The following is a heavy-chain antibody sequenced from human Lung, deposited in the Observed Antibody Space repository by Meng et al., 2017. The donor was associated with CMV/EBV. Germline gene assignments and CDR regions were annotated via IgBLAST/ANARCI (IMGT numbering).Heavy chain of an antibody. CDR1: GFSFDDYV. V-gene: IGHV3-43D*04. D-gene: IGHD3-22*01. CDR3: AKVNDYDSSGYYFDY. Sequence: GAXXKISCAASGFSFDDYVMHWVRQAPGKGLEWVSLITWDGISTYYAESVKGRFTISRDNSKNFLYVEMHSLRAEDSACYYCAKVNDYDSSGYYFDYWGQGTRVTVYS. CDR2: ITWDGIST. J-gene: IGHJ4*02.